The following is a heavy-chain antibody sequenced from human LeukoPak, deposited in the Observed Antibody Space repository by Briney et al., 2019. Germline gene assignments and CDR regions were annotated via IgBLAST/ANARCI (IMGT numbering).Heavy chain of an antibody. J-gene: IGHJ4*02. Sequence: EASVKVSCKASGYTFTNYDINWVRQTTGQGLEWIGWMNPNSGHSGYAQELQGRVTMTRDTSISTAYMELSSLTSEDTALYYCARFSPDENHGDYAFDYWGQGTLVTVSS. V-gene: IGHV1-8*01. CDR2: MNPNSGHS. D-gene: IGHD4-17*01. CDR3: ARFSPDENHGDYAFDY. CDR1: GYTFTNYD.